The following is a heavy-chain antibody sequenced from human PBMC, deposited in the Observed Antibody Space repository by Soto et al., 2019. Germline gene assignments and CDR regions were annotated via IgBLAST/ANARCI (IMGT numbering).Heavy chain of an antibody. Sequence: GGSLRLSCAASGFTFSSYDMSWVRQAPGRGLEWVSVINGAGDTKYADSVKGRFAISRDTSRNTVYLQLNSLRAEDTAVYYCVRENYYYGMDVWGHGTTVTVSS. CDR3: VRENYYYGMDV. CDR1: GFTFSSYD. V-gene: IGHV3-66*01. CDR2: INGAGDT. J-gene: IGHJ6*02.